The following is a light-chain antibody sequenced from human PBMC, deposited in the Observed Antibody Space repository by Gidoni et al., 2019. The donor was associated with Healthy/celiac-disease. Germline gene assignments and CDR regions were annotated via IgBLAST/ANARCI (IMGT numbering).Light chain of an antibody. Sequence: QSALTQPASVSGSPGQSITISCTGTSSAFGSYNLVSWYQQNPGKAPKLMIYEGSKLPSGVSNRFSGSKSGNTASLTISGLQAEDEADYYCCSYAGSSIVVFGGGTKLTVL. V-gene: IGLV2-23*01. CDR3: CSYAGSSIVV. CDR1: SSAFGSYNL. J-gene: IGLJ2*01. CDR2: EGS.